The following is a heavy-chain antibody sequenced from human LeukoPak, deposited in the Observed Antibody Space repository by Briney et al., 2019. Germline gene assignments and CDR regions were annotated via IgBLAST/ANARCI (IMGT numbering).Heavy chain of an antibody. Sequence: ASVKVSCKASGYTFTAYIMHWVRQAPGQGLEYMGWINSKSGGTNYAQKFEGRVTMTRDTSINTAYMELSRLGFDDTAVYYCARDDALTAMWEFDSWGQGTLVTVSS. CDR2: INSKSGGT. D-gene: IGHD2-21*02. J-gene: IGHJ4*02. CDR3: ARDDALTAMWEFDS. CDR1: GYTFTAYI. V-gene: IGHV1-2*02.